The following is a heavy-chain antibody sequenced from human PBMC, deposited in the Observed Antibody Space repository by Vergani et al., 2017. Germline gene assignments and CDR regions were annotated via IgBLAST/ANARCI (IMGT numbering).Heavy chain of an antibody. CDR3: ARDFARAGFDY. D-gene: IGHD6-19*01. V-gene: IGHV3-9*01. CDR2: ISWNSGSI. Sequence: EVQLVESGGGLVQPGRSLRLSCAASGFTFDDYAMHWVRQAPGKGLEWVSGISWNSGSIGYADSVKGRFTISRDNAKNSLYLQMNSLRAEDTAVYYCARDFARAGFDYWGQGTLVTVSS. J-gene: IGHJ4*02. CDR1: GFTFDDYA.